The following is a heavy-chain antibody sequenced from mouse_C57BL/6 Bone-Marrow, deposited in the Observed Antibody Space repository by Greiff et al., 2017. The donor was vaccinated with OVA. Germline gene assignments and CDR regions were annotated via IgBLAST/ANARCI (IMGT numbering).Heavy chain of an antibody. D-gene: IGHD1-1*01. J-gene: IGHJ3*01. Sequence: EVMLVESGGGLVKPGGSLKLSCAASGFTFSSYAMSWVRQTPEKRLEWVATISDGGSYTYYPDNVKGRFTLSRDNAKNNLYLQLSHLKSEDTAMYDCARAGDYGSSSFAYWGQGTLVTVSA. V-gene: IGHV5-4*03. CDR2: ISDGGSYT. CDR1: GFTFSSYA. CDR3: ARAGDYGSSSFAY.